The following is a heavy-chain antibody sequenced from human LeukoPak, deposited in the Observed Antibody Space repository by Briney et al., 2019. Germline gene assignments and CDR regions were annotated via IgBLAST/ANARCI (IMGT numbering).Heavy chain of an antibody. Sequence: PSETLSLTCAVYGGSFSGYYWSWIRQPPGKGLEWIGEIEHSGTTNYNVSLKSRVTMSVETSKNQFSLKLSSVTAADTAVYYCARRHQKGSSNSCYDFWGRGTLVTVSS. V-gene: IGHV4-34*01. CDR2: IEHSGTT. CDR1: GGSFSGYY. D-gene: IGHD2-2*01. CDR3: ARRHQKGSSNSCYDF. J-gene: IGHJ4*02.